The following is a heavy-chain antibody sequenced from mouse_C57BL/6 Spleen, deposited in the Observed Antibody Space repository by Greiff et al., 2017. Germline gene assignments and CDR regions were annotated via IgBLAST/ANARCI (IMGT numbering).Heavy chain of an antibody. J-gene: IGHJ4*01. D-gene: IGHD2-3*01. V-gene: IGHV5-17*01. CDR3: ARPGDGYYAMDY. CDR1: GFTFSDYG. Sequence: EVMLVESGGGLVKPGGSLKLSCAASGFTFSDYGMHWVRQAPEKGLEWVAYISSGSSTIYYADTVKGRFTISRDNAKNTLFLQMTSLRSEDTAMYYCARPGDGYYAMDYWGQGTSVTVSS. CDR2: ISSGSSTI.